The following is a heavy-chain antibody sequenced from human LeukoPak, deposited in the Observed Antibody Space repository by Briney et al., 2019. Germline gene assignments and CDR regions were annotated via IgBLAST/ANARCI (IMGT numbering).Heavy chain of an antibody. D-gene: IGHD5-18*01. J-gene: IGHJ6*03. Sequence: GGSLRLSCAASGFTFSSYSMNWVRQAPGKGLEWVSSISSSSSYIYYADSVKGRFTISRDNAKNSLYLQMNGLRAEDTAVYYCARYQYSSGYMDVWGKGTTVTVSS. V-gene: IGHV3-21*01. CDR3: ARYQYSSGYMDV. CDR1: GFTFSSYS. CDR2: ISSSSSYI.